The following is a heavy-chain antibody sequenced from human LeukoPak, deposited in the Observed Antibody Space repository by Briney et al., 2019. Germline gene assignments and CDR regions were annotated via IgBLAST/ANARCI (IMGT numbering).Heavy chain of an antibody. V-gene: IGHV1-2*02. CDR1: GYTFTGYY. D-gene: IGHD3-10*01. Sequence: GASVKVSCKASGYTFTGYYMHWVRQAPGQGLEWMGWINPNSGGTNYAQKFQGRVTMTRDTSISTAYMELSRLRSDDTAVYYCAREGYYYGSGSSYRSGAFDIWAKGQWSPSLQ. CDR3: AREGYYYGSGSSYRSGAFDI. CDR2: INPNSGGT. J-gene: IGHJ3*02.